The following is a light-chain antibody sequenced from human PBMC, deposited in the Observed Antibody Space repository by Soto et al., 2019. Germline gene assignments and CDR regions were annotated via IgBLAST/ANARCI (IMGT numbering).Light chain of an antibody. CDR1: SSDVGGYNF. CDR2: DVR. V-gene: IGLV2-14*01. CDR3: SSYTSISTYV. J-gene: IGLJ1*01. Sequence: HSALTQPASVSGSPGQSITISCTGTSSDVGGYNFVSWYQQHPGKAPKLMIYDVRNRPSGVSNRFSGPKFFNTASLTISWFQAEDEADYYCSSYTSISTYVFGTGTKVTVL.